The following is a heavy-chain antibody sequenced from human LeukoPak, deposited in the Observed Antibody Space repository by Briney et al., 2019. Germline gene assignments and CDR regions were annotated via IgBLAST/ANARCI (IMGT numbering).Heavy chain of an antibody. J-gene: IGHJ5*02. D-gene: IGHD4-11*01. CDR1: GVSISSGGYY. V-gene: IGHV4-31*03. Sequence: SQTLSLTCTVSGVSISSGGYYWGWIRQHPGKGLEWIGYIYYSGSTYYNPSLKSRITISVDTSKNQFSLKLSSVTAADTAVYYCARDGHSNGGWFDPWGQGTLVTVSS. CDR3: ARDGHSNGGWFDP. CDR2: IYYSGST.